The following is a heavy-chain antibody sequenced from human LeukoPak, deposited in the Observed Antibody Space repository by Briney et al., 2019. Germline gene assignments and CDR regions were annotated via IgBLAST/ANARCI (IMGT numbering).Heavy chain of an antibody. J-gene: IGHJ4*02. CDR1: GFTFSSYA. Sequence: GGSLRLSCAASGFTFSSYAMHWVRQAPGKGLEWVAVISYDGSNKYYADSVKGRFTISRDNSKNTLYLQMNSLRAEDTAVYYCAKAMATIYLDYWGQGTLVTVSS. V-gene: IGHV3-30*04. CDR2: ISYDGSNK. D-gene: IGHD5-24*01. CDR3: AKAMATIYLDY.